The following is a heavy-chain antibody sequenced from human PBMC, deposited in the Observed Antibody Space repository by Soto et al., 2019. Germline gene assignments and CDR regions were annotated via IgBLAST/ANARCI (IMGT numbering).Heavy chain of an antibody. V-gene: IGHV4-30-2*06. J-gene: IGHJ6*02. Sequence: QVQLQESGSGLAKPSQTLSVTCGVSGASMSSGGHSWSWIRQSPGEGLEWIGCIYATGKTYYNPSLKSRVTISVDTSKNQFSLNVTSVTAADTAVYYCARAPPGPSPRWDVWGQGTTVTVSS. CDR3: ARAPPGPSPRWDV. CDR2: IYATGKT. D-gene: IGHD3-10*01. CDR1: GASMSSGGHS.